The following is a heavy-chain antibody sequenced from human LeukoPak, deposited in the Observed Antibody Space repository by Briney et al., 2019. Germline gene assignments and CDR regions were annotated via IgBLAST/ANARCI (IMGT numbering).Heavy chain of an antibody. CDR3: ARDPLLWSRGDYYYGMDV. Sequence: GGSLRLSCAASGVTFSSYSMNWVRQAPGKGLEWVSSISSSSSYIYYADSVKGRFTISRDNAKNSLYLQMNSLRAEDTAVYYCARDPLLWSRGDYYYGMDVWGKGTTVTVSS. CDR2: ISSSSSYI. D-gene: IGHD3-10*01. CDR1: GVTFSSYS. J-gene: IGHJ6*04. V-gene: IGHV3-21*01.